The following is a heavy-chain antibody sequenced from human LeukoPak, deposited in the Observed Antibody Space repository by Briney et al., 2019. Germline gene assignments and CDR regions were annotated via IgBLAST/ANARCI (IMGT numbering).Heavy chain of an antibody. CDR1: GYTLTELS. V-gene: IGHV1-24*01. Sequence: ASVKVSCKVSGYTLTELSMHWVRQAPGKGLECMGGFDPEDGETIYAQKFQGRVTMTEDTSTDTAYMELSSLRSEDTAVYYCATAGYSSGWYYFDYWGQGTLVTVSS. J-gene: IGHJ4*02. D-gene: IGHD6-19*01. CDR2: FDPEDGET. CDR3: ATAGYSSGWYYFDY.